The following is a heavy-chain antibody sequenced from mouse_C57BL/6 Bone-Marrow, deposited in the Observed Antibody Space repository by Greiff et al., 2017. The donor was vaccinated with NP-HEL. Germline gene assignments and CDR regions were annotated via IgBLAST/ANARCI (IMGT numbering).Heavy chain of an antibody. CDR2: INPNNGGT. CDR3: ARENYDYDYYAMDY. Sequence: EVQLQQSGPELVKPGASVKIPCKASGYTFTDYNMDWVKQSHGKSLEWIGDINPNNGGTIYNQKFKGQATLTVDKSSSTAYMELRSLTSEDTAVYYCARENYDYDYYAMDYWGQGTSVTVSS. V-gene: IGHV1-18*01. J-gene: IGHJ4*01. D-gene: IGHD2-4*01. CDR1: GYTFTDYN.